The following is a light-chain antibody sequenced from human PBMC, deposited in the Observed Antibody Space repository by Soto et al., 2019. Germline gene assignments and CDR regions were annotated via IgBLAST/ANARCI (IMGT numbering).Light chain of an antibody. CDR3: SAYTGSSTLV. CDR2: EVR. V-gene: IGLV2-14*01. J-gene: IGLJ3*02. CDR1: MRDVGAYNL. Sequence: QSALTQPASVSGSAGQSITISCSGTMRDVGAYNLVSWYQQHPGTAPKLIIYEVRNRPSGISSRFSGSRSGNTASLTISGLQSEDEGDYYCSAYTGSSTLVFGGGTQLTVL.